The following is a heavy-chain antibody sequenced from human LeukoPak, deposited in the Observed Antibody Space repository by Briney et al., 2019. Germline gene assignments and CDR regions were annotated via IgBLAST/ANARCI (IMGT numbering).Heavy chain of an antibody. Sequence: SPVKVSCKASGGTFSSYAISWVRQAPGQGLEWMGGIIPIFGTGNYAQKFQGRVTITTDESTSTAYMELSSLRSEDTAVYYCAGGDHYDSSGYWVPFDYWGQGTLVTVSS. CDR3: AGGDHYDSSGYWVPFDY. J-gene: IGHJ4*02. CDR1: GGTFSSYA. D-gene: IGHD3-22*01. CDR2: IIPIFGTG. V-gene: IGHV1-69*05.